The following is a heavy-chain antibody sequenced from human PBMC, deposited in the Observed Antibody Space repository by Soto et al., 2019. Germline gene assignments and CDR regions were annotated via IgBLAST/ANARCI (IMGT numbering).Heavy chain of an antibody. J-gene: IGHJ4*02. CDR3: EGDAYYYASAN. V-gene: IGHV3-11*01. D-gene: IGHD3-10*01. CDR2: ISGSGTTI. CDR1: GFTFSDYY. Sequence: GGSLRLSCAASGFTFSDYYMTWIRQAPGKGLDWVAKISGSGTTIFYADSVEGRFTVSRDNAKNSLYLQMDSLRAEDTAVYYCEGDAYYYASANWGQGTQVTVYS.